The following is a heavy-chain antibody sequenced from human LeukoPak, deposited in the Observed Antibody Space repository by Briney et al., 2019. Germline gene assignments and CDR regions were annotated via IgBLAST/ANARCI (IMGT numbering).Heavy chain of an antibody. V-gene: IGHV1-18*01. D-gene: IGHD3-3*01. CDR2: ISAYNGNT. J-gene: IGHJ6*02. Sequence: SVKVSCKASGYTFTSYGISWVRQAPGQGVEWMGWISAYNGNTNYAQKLQRILTMTSATSTSTAYIDLRILRSDDTAVYYCARVGRYDFWSCPPRLNYYYGMDVWGQGTTVTVSS. CDR3: ARVGRYDFWSCPPRLNYYYGMDV. CDR1: GYTFTSYG.